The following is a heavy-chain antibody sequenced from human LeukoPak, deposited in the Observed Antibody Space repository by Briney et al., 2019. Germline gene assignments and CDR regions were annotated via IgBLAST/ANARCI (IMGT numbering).Heavy chain of an antibody. CDR2: ISGSGGIT. CDR1: GVTFSSYE. D-gene: IGHD3-22*01. J-gene: IGHJ4*02. Sequence: GGSLRLSCAASGVTFSSYEMNWVRQAPGKGLEWVSTISGSGGITYYADSVNGRFTISRDNSKNTLYLQMNSLRAEDTAVYYCAKAYYYDSSGYKAHFDYWGQGTLVTVSS. V-gene: IGHV3-23*01. CDR3: AKAYYYDSSGYKAHFDY.